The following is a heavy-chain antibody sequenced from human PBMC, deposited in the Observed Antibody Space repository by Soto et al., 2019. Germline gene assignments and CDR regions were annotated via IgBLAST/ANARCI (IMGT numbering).Heavy chain of an antibody. CDR1: GFSFSSYG. Sequence: QVQLVESGGGVVQPGRSLRLSCAASGFSFSSYGMHWVRQAPGKGLEWVAVIWFDGSSEYYADSVKGRFTISRDNSKNTLYLQMTSLRAEDTAVYYCARAGGGSSSTWYVGYWGQGTLVIVSS. CDR3: ARAGGGSSSTWYVGY. D-gene: IGHD6-13*01. V-gene: IGHV3-33*01. CDR2: IWFDGSSE. J-gene: IGHJ4*02.